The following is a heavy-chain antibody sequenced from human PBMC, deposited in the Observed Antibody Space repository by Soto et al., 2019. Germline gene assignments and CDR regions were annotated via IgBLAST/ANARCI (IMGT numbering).Heavy chain of an antibody. J-gene: IGHJ4*02. Sequence: SETLSLTCAVYGVSFSGYYWSWIRHPPGKGLEWIGEINHSGSTNYNPSLKSRVTISVDTSKNQFSLKLSSVTAADTAVYYCARRPATGARHFDYWRQGTLVTVPS. D-gene: IGHD2-2*01. CDR1: GVSFSGYY. CDR3: ARRPATGARHFDY. CDR2: INHSGST. V-gene: IGHV4-34*01.